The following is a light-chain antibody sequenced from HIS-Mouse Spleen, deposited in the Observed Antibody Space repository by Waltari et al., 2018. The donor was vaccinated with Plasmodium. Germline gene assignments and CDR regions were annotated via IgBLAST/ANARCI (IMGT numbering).Light chain of an antibody. CDR1: ALPKKY. Sequence: SYDLPQPPSWSVSPGQTARITCSGDALPKKYASWYQQKSGPAPVLVIYEDSKRPSGSPARFPGYSSGTMAPLPSSGAQVEDGADYYCYSTHSSGIHRVFCGGTKLTVL. CDR2: EDS. J-gene: IGLJ3*02. CDR3: YSTHSSGIHRV. V-gene: IGLV3-10*01.